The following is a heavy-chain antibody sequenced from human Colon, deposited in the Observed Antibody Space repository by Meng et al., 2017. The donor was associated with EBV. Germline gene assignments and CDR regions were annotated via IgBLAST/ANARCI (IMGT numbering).Heavy chain of an antibody. CDR1: GASLSSHY. V-gene: IGHV4-59*08. CDR3: ARYKLFDPSGSQHWYFDL. Sequence: QVQLQGVGPGLVKPSAPLPLPCTVSGASLSSHYWCWIRQSPGKGSEWIGYIHYSGGTATYNPSLKSRVTISVDTSKTQFSLTLSSVAAADTAVYYCARYKLFDPSGSQHWYFDLWGRGTLVTVSS. CDR2: IHYSGGTA. J-gene: IGHJ2*01. D-gene: IGHD3-22*01.